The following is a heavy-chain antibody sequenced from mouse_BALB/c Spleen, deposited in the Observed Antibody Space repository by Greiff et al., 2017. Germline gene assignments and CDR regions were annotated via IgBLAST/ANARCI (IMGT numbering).Heavy chain of an antibody. D-gene: IGHD2-14*01. CDR3: ASYYRYDVEETYAMDY. CDR1: GDSITSGY. Sequence: EVKVVESGPSLVKPSQTLSLTCSVTGDSITSGYWNWIRKFPGNKLEYMGYISYSGSTYYNPSLKSRISITRDTSKNQYYLQLNSVTTEDTATYYCASYYRYDVEETYAMDYWGQGTAVTVSS. V-gene: IGHV3-8*02. J-gene: IGHJ4*01. CDR2: ISYSGST.